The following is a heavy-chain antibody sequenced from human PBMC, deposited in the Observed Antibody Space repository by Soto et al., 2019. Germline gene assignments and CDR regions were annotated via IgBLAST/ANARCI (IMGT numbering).Heavy chain of an antibody. V-gene: IGHV2-70*01. Sequence: GSGPTLVNPPQTLTLTCTFSGFSLTSGMCVSWIRQPPGKALEWLALIDWEDDEYYSTSLKTRLSISKVTLKNQVVLTMTNMDPVDTATYYCARGHLRGLSYGTNKFDFWGQGALVTVSS. CDR2: IDWEDDE. CDR3: ARGHLRGLSYGTNKFDF. CDR1: GFSLTSGMC. J-gene: IGHJ4*02. D-gene: IGHD5-18*01.